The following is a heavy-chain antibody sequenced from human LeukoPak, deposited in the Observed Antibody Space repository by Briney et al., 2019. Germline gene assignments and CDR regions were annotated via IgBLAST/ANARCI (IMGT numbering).Heavy chain of an antibody. V-gene: IGHV4-61*01. CDR1: GGSVSSGNYY. Sequence: PSETLSLTCTVSGGSVSSGNYYWSWLRQPPGKGLEWIGYIYYSGSTNYNPSLKSRVTMSVDTSKNQFSLKLTSVTAADTAVYYCARRSGYSPNWFDPWGQGTLVTVSS. D-gene: IGHD3-3*01. CDR2: IYYSGST. J-gene: IGHJ5*02. CDR3: ARRSGYSPNWFDP.